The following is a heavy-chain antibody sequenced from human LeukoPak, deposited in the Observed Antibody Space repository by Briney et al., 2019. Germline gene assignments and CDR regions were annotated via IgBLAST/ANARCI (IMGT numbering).Heavy chain of an antibody. Sequence: GASVKVSCTASGYTFTVYYMHWVRQAPGQGLGWMGWINPNTGVTNDAQKFQGRVTMTRDTSISTAYMELSRLGSDDTAVYYCARNGISVAGYDYWGQGTVVTVSS. CDR3: ARNGISVAGYDY. CDR1: GYTFTVYY. CDR2: INPNTGVT. D-gene: IGHD6-19*01. J-gene: IGHJ4*02. V-gene: IGHV1-2*02.